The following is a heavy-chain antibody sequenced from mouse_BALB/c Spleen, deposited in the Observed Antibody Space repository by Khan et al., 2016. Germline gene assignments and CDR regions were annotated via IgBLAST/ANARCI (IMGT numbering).Heavy chain of an antibody. CDR3: TRGVTTVVDYFDY. Sequence: EVELVESGGGLVKPGESLKLSCAASGFTFSSYAMSWVRQTPEKRLEWVASISSGGTTFYPDSLKGRFTISRDNARNILYLQVSSLRSEDTAMHYGTRGVTTVVDYFDYWGQGTTLTVSS. CDR2: ISSGGTT. D-gene: IGHD1-1*01. J-gene: IGHJ2*01. V-gene: IGHV5-6-5*01. CDR1: GFTFSSYA.